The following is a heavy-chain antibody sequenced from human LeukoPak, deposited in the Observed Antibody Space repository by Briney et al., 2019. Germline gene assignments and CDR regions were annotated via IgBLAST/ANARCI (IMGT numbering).Heavy chain of an antibody. CDR1: GFTFSIHA. CDR3: AKDPYGTRYFDY. J-gene: IGHJ4*02. V-gene: IGHV3-23*01. CDR2: LSGSFYHT. Sequence: GGPLRLSCAASGFTFSIHALSCVRQAPGKALEWVSSLSGSFYHTYYAHSVKGRFTISRDNSKNTVYLQIHTLSAEDTPVYHCAKDPYGTRYFDYWGQGTLVSVSS. D-gene: IGHD2-2*01.